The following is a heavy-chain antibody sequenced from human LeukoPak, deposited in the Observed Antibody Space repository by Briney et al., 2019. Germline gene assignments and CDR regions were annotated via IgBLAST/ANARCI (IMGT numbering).Heavy chain of an antibody. CDR1: GGSISSCY. Sequence: SETLSLTCTVSGGSISSCYWSWIRQPPGKGLEWIGFIFYSGTTNYNPSLKSRVTISVDTSKNQFSLKLSSVTAADTAVYYCARGGWNKFDYWGQGTLVTVSS. J-gene: IGHJ4*02. CDR3: ARGGWNKFDY. CDR2: IFYSGTT. V-gene: IGHV4-59*01. D-gene: IGHD3-22*01.